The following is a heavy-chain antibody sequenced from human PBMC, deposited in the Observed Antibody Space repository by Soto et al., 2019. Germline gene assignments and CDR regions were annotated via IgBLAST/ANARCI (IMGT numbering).Heavy chain of an antibody. V-gene: IGHV4-30-4*02. CDR3: ARDLWGYCGTDCYPLDV. CDR2: IYYSGDT. CDR1: GGSIISGDYY. D-gene: IGHD2-21*02. J-gene: IGHJ6*02. Sequence: SETLSLTCTVSGGSIISGDYYWSWIRQPPGKGLEWIGYIYYSGDTSYNPSLKSRVTISIDTSKNQFSLKLNSVTAADTAVYYCARDLWGYCGTDCYPLDVWGQGTTVT.